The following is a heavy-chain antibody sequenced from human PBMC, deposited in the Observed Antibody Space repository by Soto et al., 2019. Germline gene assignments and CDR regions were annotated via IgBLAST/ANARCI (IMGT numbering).Heavy chain of an antibody. V-gene: IGHV2-5*02. J-gene: IGHJ4*02. CDR2: IYWDDDK. CDR1: GFSLSTSGVG. D-gene: IGHD7-27*01. CDR3: AHSLIPNWGSRGAFDY. Sequence: SGPTLVNPTQTLTLTCAFSGFSLSTSGVGVGWIRQPPGKALEWLALIYWDDDKRYSPSLKSRLTITKDTSKNQVVLTMTNMDPVDTATYYCAHSLIPNWGSRGAFDYWGQGTLVTVSS.